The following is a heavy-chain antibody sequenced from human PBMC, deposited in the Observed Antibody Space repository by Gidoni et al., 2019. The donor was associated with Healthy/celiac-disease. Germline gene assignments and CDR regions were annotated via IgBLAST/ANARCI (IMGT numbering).Heavy chain of an antibody. CDR1: GFTFSSYA. V-gene: IGHV3-64*01. CDR3: ARRESIAARPGWYFDL. J-gene: IGHJ2*01. CDR2: ISSNGGST. Sequence: EVQLVESVGGLVQPGGSLRLSCAASGFTFSSYAMHWVRQAPGKGLEYVSAISSNGGSTYYANSVKVRFTISRDNSKNTLYLQMGSLRAEDMAVYYCARRESIAARPGWYFDLWGRGTLVTVSS. D-gene: IGHD6-6*01.